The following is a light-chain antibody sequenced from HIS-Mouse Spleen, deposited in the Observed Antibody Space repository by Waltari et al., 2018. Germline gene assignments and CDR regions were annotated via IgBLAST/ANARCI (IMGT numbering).Light chain of an antibody. CDR3: CSYAGSSTLYV. V-gene: IGLV2-23*01. CDR2: EGS. J-gene: IGLJ1*01. CDR1: RSDVGGYNL. Sequence: QSALTQPASVSGSPGQSITISCTGTRSDVGGYNLLSWYQQHPGKAPKRMIYEGSKRPSGVSNRFSGSKSGNTASLTISGLQAEDEADYYCCSYAGSSTLYVFGTGTKVTVL.